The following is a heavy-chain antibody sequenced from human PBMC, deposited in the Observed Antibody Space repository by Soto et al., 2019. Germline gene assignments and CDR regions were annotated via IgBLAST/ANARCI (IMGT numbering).Heavy chain of an antibody. Sequence: QVQLQESGPGLVKPSGTLSLTCAVSGGSISSSNWWSWVRQPPGKGLEWIGEIYHSGSTNYNPSLKSRVTIAVDXSXNXXSLKLSSVTAADTAVYYCARSGVWGSYRYTNYFDYWGQGTLVTVSS. V-gene: IGHV4-4*02. J-gene: IGHJ4*02. CDR2: IYHSGST. CDR1: GGSISSSNW. D-gene: IGHD3-16*02. CDR3: ARSGVWGSYRYTNYFDY.